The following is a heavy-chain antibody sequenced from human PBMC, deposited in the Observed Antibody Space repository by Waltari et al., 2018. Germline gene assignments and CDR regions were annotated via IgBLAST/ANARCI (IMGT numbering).Heavy chain of an antibody. J-gene: IGHJ4*02. Sequence: EVQLVESGGGLVHPGESLTLSCAASGFTFSNSSLNWVRQAPGKGLEWISYISTSSYSIYYADSVKGRFTISRDNAKNSLFLQMDNLRVEDTAVYFCSRAGGRRSPESDYWGQGTLVTVSS. D-gene: IGHD3-10*01. CDR1: GFTFSNSS. CDR2: ISTSSYSI. V-gene: IGHV3-48*04. CDR3: SRAGGRRSPESDY.